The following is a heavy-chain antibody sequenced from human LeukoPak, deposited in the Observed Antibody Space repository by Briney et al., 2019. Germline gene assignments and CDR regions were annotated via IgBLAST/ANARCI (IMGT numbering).Heavy chain of an antibody. CDR2: IYTSGST. V-gene: IGHV4-61*02. CDR1: GGSISSGSYY. CDR3: ARDNSGWYDY. Sequence: SQTLSLTCTVSGGSISSGSYYWSWIRQPAGKGLEWIGRIYTSGSTNYNPSLKSRVTISVDTSKNQFSLKLSSVTAADTAVYYCARDNSGWYDYWGQGTLVTVSS. D-gene: IGHD6-19*01. J-gene: IGHJ4*02.